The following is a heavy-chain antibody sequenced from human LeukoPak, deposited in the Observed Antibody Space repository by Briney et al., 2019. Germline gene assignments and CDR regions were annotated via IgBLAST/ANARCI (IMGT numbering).Heavy chain of an antibody. V-gene: IGHV3-53*01. CDR3: ANSGWYSYFQH. Sequence: TGGSLRLSCAASGFTVSSNYMSWVRQAPGKGLEWVSLIYSDGSTSYADSVKGRFTISRDNSKNTLYLQMNSLRAEDTAVYYCANSGWYSYFQHWGQGTLVTVSS. D-gene: IGHD6-19*01. CDR1: GFTVSSNY. CDR2: IYSDGST. J-gene: IGHJ1*01.